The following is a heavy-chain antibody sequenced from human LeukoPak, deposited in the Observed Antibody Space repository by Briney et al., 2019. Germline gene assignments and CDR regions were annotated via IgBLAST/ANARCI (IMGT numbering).Heavy chain of an antibody. CDR1: GGSISSGSYY. D-gene: IGHD3-16*01. V-gene: IGHV4-61*02. CDR3: ARGEDGDFDY. J-gene: IGHJ4*02. Sequence: PSETLSLTCTVSGGSISSGSYYWSWIRQPAGKGLEWIGRIYTSGSTNYNPSLKSRVTISVDTSKNQFSLKLSSVTAADTAVYYCARGEDGDFDYWGQGTLVTVSS. CDR2: IYTSGST.